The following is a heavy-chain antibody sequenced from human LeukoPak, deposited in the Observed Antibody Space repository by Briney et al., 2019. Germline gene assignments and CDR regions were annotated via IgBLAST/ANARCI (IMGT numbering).Heavy chain of an antibody. CDR3: ARVLTYYYDSSGYHFDY. Sequence: SETLSLTCAVSGGSISYYYWSWIRQPPGKGLEWIGYIYYTGSTTYNPSLRSRVTISVDTSKNQFSLKLSSVTAADTAVYYCARVLTYYYDSSGYHFDYWGQGTLVTVSS. CDR2: IYYTGST. V-gene: IGHV4-59*12. D-gene: IGHD3-22*01. CDR1: GGSISYYY. J-gene: IGHJ4*02.